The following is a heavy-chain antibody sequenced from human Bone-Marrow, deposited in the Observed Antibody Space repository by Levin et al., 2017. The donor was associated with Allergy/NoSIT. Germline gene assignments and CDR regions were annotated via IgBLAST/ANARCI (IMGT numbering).Heavy chain of an antibody. CDR1: GFTFSSYA. V-gene: IGHV3-23*01. CDR2: VNNGGNA. D-gene: IGHD6-19*01. J-gene: IGHJ4*02. CDR3: AKDHPSSGWPAFDY. Sequence: PGGSLRLSCVGSGFTFSSYAMSWVRQAPGRGLEWVASVNNGGNAYYGDSVKGCFTVSRDNSRNTLDLQMDSLRDDDTAIYYCAKDHPSSGWPAFDYWGQGTRVSVSS.